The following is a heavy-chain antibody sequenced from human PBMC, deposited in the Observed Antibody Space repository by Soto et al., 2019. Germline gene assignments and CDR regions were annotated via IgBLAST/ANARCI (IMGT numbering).Heavy chain of an antibody. CDR1: GFTFSDYA. CDR3: ARGIAASDY. J-gene: IGHJ4*02. Sequence: PGGSLRLSCAASGFTFSDYALHWVRQAPGKGLEWVTVISSDGGNRYYADSVKGRFTISRDNSKNTLYLQMNSLRAEDTAVYYCARGIAASDYWGQGTLVTVSS. CDR2: ISSDGGNR. D-gene: IGHD6-13*01. V-gene: IGHV3-30-3*01.